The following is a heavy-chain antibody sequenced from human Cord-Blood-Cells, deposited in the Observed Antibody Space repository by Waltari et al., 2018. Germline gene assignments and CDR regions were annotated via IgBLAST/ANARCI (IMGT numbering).Heavy chain of an antibody. D-gene: IGHD3-3*01. CDR2: INPSGGST. V-gene: IGHV1-46*01. Sequence: QVQLVQSGAAVKTPGASVQVSCKASGYTFTSYYMHWVRQAPRQGLVWMGIINPSGGSTSYAKKFQGRVTMTRDTSTSTVYMELSSLRSEDTAVYYCARDSDDFWSGYYDAFDIWGQGTMVTVSS. CDR1: GYTFTSYY. CDR3: ARDSDDFWSGYYDAFDI. J-gene: IGHJ3*02.